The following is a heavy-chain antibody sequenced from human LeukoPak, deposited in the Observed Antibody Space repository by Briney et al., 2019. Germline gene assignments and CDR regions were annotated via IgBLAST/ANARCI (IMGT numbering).Heavy chain of an antibody. V-gene: IGHV1-46*01. D-gene: IGHD5-24*01. J-gene: IGHJ4*02. CDR3: ARDSGLLTPATIIRPLDY. Sequence: ASVKVSCKASGYTFTGYYMHWVRQAPGQGLEWMGIINPSGGSTSYAQKFQGRVTMTRDTSTSTVYMELSSLRSEDTAVYYCARDSGLLTPATIIRPLDYWGQGTLVTVSS. CDR1: GYTFTGYY. CDR2: INPSGGST.